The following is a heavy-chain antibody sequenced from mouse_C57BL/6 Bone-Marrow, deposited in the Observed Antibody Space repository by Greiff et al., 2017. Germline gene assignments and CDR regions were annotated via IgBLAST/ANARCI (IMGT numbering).Heavy chain of an antibody. D-gene: IGHD1-1*02. V-gene: IGHV1-52*01. CDR2: IDPSDSET. CDR1: GYTFTSYR. Sequence: QVQLQQPGAELVRPGSSVKLSCKASGYTFTSYRMHWVKQRPIQGLEWIGNIDPSDSETHYNQKFKDKATLTVDKSAGTDYMQLSSRTSEDSAVYYGARGGEVGNYFDYWGQGTTLTVSS. J-gene: IGHJ2*01. CDR3: ARGGEVGNYFDY.